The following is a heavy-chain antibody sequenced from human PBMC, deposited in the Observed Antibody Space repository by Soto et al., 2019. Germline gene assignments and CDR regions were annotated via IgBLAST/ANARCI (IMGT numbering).Heavy chain of an antibody. CDR1: GFSLSTSGVG. Sequence: SGPTLVNPTQTLTLTCTFSGFSLSTSGVGVGWIRQPPGKALEWLALIYWDDDKRYSPSLKSRLTITKDTSKNQVVLTMTNMDPVDTATYYCAHSSTFVTFVGVLAPAFDIWGQGTMVTVSS. D-gene: IGHD3-16*02. CDR3: AHSSTFVTFVGVLAPAFDI. CDR2: IYWDDDK. J-gene: IGHJ3*02. V-gene: IGHV2-5*02.